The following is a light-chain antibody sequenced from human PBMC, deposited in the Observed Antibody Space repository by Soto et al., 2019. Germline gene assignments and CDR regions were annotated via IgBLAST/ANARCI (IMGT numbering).Light chain of an antibody. V-gene: IGKV1-12*01. CDR2: AAS. CDR1: QGVSSW. J-gene: IGKJ5*01. Sequence: DIQLTQSPSSVSASVGDRVTITCQASQGVSSWLAWYQQKPGKAPKLLISAASILQGGAPSRFSGSGSGTDFTLTISSLQPEDFATYYCQQANNFPITFGQGTRLEIK. CDR3: QQANNFPIT.